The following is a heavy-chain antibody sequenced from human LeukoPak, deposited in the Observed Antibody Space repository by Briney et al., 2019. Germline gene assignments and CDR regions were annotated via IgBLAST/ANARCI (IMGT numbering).Heavy chain of an antibody. Sequence: PGGSLRLSCAASGFIFSNFWMSWVRQAPGKGLEWVSANSGSGASTYHADSVKGRFTISRDNSKNTLYLQMNSLRAEDTAVYYCARDGLGCTSCPPIKPYYYYYMDVWGKGTTVTVSS. V-gene: IGHV3-23*01. CDR2: NSGSGAST. D-gene: IGHD2-2*01. J-gene: IGHJ6*03. CDR3: ARDGLGCTSCPPIKPYYYYYMDV. CDR1: GFIFSNFW.